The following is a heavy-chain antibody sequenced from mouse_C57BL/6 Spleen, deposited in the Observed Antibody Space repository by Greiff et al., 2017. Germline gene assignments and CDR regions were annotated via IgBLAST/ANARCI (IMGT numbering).Heavy chain of an antibody. D-gene: IGHD1-1*01. CDR1: GFTFSDYY. J-gene: IGHJ4*01. CDR2: ISNGGGST. Sequence: EVQRVESGGGLVQPGGSLKLSCAASGFTFSDYYMYWVRQTPEKRLEWVAYISNGGGSTYYPDTVKGRFTISRDNAKNTLYLQMSRLKSEDTAMYYCARKRITTGAMDYWGQGTSVTVSS. V-gene: IGHV5-12*01. CDR3: ARKRITTGAMDY.